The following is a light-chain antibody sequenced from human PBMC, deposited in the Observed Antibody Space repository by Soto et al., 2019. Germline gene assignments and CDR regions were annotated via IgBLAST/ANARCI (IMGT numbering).Light chain of an antibody. CDR2: LGS. CDR3: MQALQTKYT. V-gene: IGKV2-28*01. CDR1: QSLLHSNGYNY. Sequence: DSVMTQSPLSLPVSPGEPASISCRSSQSLLHSNGYNYLDWYLQKPGQSPQLLIYLGSNRASGVPDRFSGSGSGTDFTLQISRVEAEDVGVYYCMQALQTKYTFGQGTKLEIK. J-gene: IGKJ2*01.